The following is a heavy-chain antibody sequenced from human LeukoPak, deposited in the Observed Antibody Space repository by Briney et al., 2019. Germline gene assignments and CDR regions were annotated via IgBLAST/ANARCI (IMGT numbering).Heavy chain of an antibody. J-gene: IGHJ3*02. Sequence: GGSLRLSCATSGFIFSSYWMNWVRQAPGKGLEWVANIKQDGSEKYYVDSVKGRFTISRDNAKNSLYLQMNSLRAEDTALYYCAKDGAPMTTVTTGCAFDIWGQGTMVTVSS. V-gene: IGHV3-7*03. D-gene: IGHD4-17*01. CDR2: IKQDGSEK. CDR1: GFIFSSYW. CDR3: AKDGAPMTTVTTGCAFDI.